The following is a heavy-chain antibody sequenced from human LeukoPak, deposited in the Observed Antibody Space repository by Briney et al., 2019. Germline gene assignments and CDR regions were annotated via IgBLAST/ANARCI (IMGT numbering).Heavy chain of an antibody. V-gene: IGHV1-2*06. J-gene: IGHJ4*02. CDR2: INPNSGGT. D-gene: IGHD3-22*01. CDR3: ARVGYYYDSSGYYNFDY. CDR1: GYTFTGYY. Sequence: VSVKVSCKASGYTFTGYYMHWVRQAPGQGLEWMGRINPNSGGTNYAQKFQGRVTMTRDTSISTAYMELSRLRSDDTAVYYCARVGYYYDSSGYYNFDYWGQGTLVTVSS.